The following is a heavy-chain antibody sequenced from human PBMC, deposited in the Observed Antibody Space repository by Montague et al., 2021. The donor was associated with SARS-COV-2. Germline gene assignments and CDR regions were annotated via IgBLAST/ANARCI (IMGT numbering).Heavy chain of an antibody. V-gene: IGHV3-23*01. J-gene: IGHJ3*01. Sequence: SLRLSCAASGFSFSTYAMTWARQPPGKGLEWVSGVGASGVTTFYADSVKGRFTISRDNSKSILYLQMNSLGVEDTAIYYCAKGPFYGGTPCYVLGALDFWGQGTMVTVS. CDR3: AKGPFYGGTPCYVLGALDF. CDR2: VGASGVTT. CDR1: GFSFSTYA. D-gene: IGHD2-2*01.